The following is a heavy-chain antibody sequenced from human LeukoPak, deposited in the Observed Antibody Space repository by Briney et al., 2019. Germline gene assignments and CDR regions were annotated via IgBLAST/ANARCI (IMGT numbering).Heavy chain of an antibody. CDR3: ARPRLRPHYFFDY. CDR1: GGSISSSNW. Sequence: SETLSLTCAVSGGSISSSNWWSWVRPPPGKGLEWIGEIYHSGSTNYNPSLKSRVTISVDKSKNQFSLKLSSVTAADTAVYYCARPRLRPHYFFDYWGQGILVTVSS. D-gene: IGHD2-15*01. V-gene: IGHV4-4*02. J-gene: IGHJ4*02. CDR2: IYHSGST.